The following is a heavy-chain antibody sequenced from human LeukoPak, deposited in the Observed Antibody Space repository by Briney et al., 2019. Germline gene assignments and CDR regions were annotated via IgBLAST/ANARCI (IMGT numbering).Heavy chain of an antibody. J-gene: IGHJ4*02. V-gene: IGHV3-33*01. D-gene: IGHD4-17*01. CDR3: ARGRYGDVLFDY. CDR1: GFTFSNYG. CDR2: IWYDGSNK. Sequence: GGSLRLSCAASGFTFSNYGMHWVRQAPGKGLEWVAVIWYDGSNKFYADSVKGRFTISRDNSQTTLYLQMKRLRAEDTAVYYCARGRYGDVLFDYWGQGTLVAVSS.